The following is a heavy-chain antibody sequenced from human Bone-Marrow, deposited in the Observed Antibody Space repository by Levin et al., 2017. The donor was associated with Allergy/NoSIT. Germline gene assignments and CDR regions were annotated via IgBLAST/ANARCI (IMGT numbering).Heavy chain of an antibody. V-gene: IGHV3-66*01. Sequence: SCVVSGVTVSNNHMSWVRQAPGKGLEWVSVIYSGGDTSYADSVKDRFTISRDNSKNTLYLQMNSLRAEDTAVYYCVRDRNKWNLGYWGQGTLVTVSS. CDR1: GVTVSNNH. CDR3: VRDRNKWNLGY. CDR2: IYSGGDT. J-gene: IGHJ4*02. D-gene: IGHD1-20*01.